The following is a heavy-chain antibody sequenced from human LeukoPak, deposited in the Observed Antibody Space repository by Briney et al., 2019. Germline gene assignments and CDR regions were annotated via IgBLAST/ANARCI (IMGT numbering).Heavy chain of an antibody. J-gene: IGHJ4*02. Sequence: GGSLRLSCAASGFTFSGSAMHWVRQASGKGLEWVGRIRSKANSYATAYAASVKGRFTISRDDSKNTAYLQMNSLKTEDTAVYYCARVGARGDYGDYVGYWGQGTLVTVSS. D-gene: IGHD4-17*01. CDR3: ARVGARGDYGDYVGY. CDR2: IRSKANSYAT. CDR1: GFTFSGSA. V-gene: IGHV3-73*01.